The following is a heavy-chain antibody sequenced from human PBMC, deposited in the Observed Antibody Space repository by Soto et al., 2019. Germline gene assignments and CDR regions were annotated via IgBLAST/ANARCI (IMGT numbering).Heavy chain of an antibody. D-gene: IGHD2-21*02. CDR2: IIPIFGTA. CDR3: AREYCGGDCLDYYYYGMDV. Sequence: SVKVSCKASGGTFSSYAISWVRQAPGQGLEWMGGIIPIFGTANYAQKFQGRVTITADESTSTAYMELSSLRSEDTAVYYCAREYCGGDCLDYYYYGMDVWGQGTTVTVSS. V-gene: IGHV1-69*13. J-gene: IGHJ6*02. CDR1: GGTFSSYA.